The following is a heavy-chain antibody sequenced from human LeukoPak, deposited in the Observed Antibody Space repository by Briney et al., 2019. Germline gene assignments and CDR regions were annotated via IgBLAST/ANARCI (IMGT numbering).Heavy chain of an antibody. J-gene: IGHJ4*02. CDR1: GGSFSGYY. Sequence: SETLSLTCAVYGGSFSGYYWSWIRQPPGKRLEWIGEINHSGSTNYNPSLKSRVTISVDTSKNQFSLQLNSVTPEDTAVYYCARDHGGLDYWGQGTVVTVSS. V-gene: IGHV4-34*01. CDR3: ARDHGGLDY. CDR2: INHSGST.